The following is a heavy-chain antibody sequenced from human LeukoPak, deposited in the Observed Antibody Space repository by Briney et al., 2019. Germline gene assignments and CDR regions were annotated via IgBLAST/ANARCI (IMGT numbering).Heavy chain of an antibody. J-gene: IGHJ3*02. CDR2: INHSGST. CDR1: GGSISSYY. V-gene: IGHV4-34*01. CDR3: AMPVVGSSFDI. D-gene: IGHD3-22*01. Sequence: SETLSLTCTVSGGSISSYYWSWIRQPPGKGLEWIGEINHSGSTNYNPSLKSRVTISVDTSKNQFSLKLSSVTAADTAVYYCAMPVVGSSFDIWGQGTMVTVSS.